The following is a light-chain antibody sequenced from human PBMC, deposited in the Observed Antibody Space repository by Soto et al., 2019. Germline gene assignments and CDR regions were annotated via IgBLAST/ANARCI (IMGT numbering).Light chain of an antibody. V-gene: IGLV2-8*01. J-gene: IGLJ1*01. CDR1: NSYVGGYNY. Sequence: QSALTQPPSASGSPGQSVTISCTGTNSYVGGYNYVSWYQQYPGKAPKLIIYEVNERPSGVPDRFSGSKSGNTASLTVSGLQTADEADYYCSSYAGSNWYVFGTGTTVTVL. CDR2: EVN. CDR3: SSYAGSNWYV.